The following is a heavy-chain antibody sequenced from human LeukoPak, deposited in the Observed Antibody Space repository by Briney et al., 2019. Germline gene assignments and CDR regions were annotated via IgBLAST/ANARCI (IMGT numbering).Heavy chain of an antibody. J-gene: IGHJ3*02. D-gene: IGHD4-17*01. Sequence: GGFLRLSCAAYGFTVSSNYMSWVRQAPGKGPEWVSVIYSGGSTYYADSVKGRFTISRDNSKNTLYLQMNSLRAEDTAVYYCARVLRDYGDYIPPGAFDIWGQGTMVTVSS. CDR2: IYSGGST. CDR3: ARVLRDYGDYIPPGAFDI. CDR1: GFTVSSNY. V-gene: IGHV3-66*01.